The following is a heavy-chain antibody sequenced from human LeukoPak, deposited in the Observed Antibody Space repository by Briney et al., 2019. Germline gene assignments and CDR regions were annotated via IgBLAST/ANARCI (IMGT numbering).Heavy chain of an antibody. Sequence: SETLSLTCAVAAGSISSYYWSWIRQPPAKGLEWIGYIYYSGSTNYNPSLKSRVTISVDTSKNQFSLKLSSVTAADTAVYYCARRARMGSWYFFDYWGQGALVTVSS. D-gene: IGHD2-15*01. J-gene: IGHJ4*02. CDR3: ARRARMGSWYFFDY. V-gene: IGHV4-59*08. CDR1: AGSISSYY. CDR2: IYYSGST.